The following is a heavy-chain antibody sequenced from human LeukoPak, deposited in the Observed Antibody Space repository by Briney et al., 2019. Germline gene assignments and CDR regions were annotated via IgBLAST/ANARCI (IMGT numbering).Heavy chain of an antibody. CDR1: GGSFSGYY. J-gene: IGHJ4*02. CDR2: INHSGST. V-gene: IGHV4-34*01. CDR3: ARGEEHGSGTVHFDY. Sequence: SETLSLTCAVYGGSFSGYYWSWIRQPPGKGLEWIGEINHSGSTNYNPSLKSRVTISVDRSNNQFSLRLTSVTAADTAVYYCARGEEHGSGTVHFDYWGQGTLVTVSS. D-gene: IGHD3-10*01.